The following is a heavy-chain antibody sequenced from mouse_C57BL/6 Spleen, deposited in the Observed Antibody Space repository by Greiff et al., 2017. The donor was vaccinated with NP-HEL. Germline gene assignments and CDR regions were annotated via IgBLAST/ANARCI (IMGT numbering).Heavy chain of an antibody. CDR3: ARRYGSSYRSWYFDV. J-gene: IGHJ1*03. V-gene: IGHV1-50*01. CDR1: GYTFTSYW. Sequence: VQLQQSGAELVKPGASVKLSCKASGYTFTSYWMQWVKQRPGQGLEWIGEIDPSDSYTNYNQKFKGKATLTVDTSSSTAYMQLSSLTSEDSAVYYCARRYGSSYRSWYFDVWGTGTTVTVSS. CDR2: IDPSDSYT. D-gene: IGHD1-1*01.